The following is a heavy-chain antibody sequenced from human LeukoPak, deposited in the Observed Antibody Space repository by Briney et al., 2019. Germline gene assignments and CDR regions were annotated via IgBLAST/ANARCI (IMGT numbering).Heavy chain of an antibody. V-gene: IGHV1-2*02. CDR1: GYIFTGYY. CDR3: ARERESGRSDAFDF. J-gene: IGHJ3*01. CDR2: INPNTGGT. D-gene: IGHD3-10*01. Sequence: ASVKVSCKTSGYIFTGYYIHWVRQAPGQGLEWMGWINPNTGGTNYAQDFQDRVTMTRDTYVSTAYMDLRSLKFDDTAVYFCARERESGRSDAFDFWGQGTMVTVSS.